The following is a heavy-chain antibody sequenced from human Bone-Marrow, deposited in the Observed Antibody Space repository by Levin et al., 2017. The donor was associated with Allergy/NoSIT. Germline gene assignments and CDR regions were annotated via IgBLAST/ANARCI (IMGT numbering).Heavy chain of an antibody. CDR2: IRSKAYGGTT. V-gene: IGHV3-49*03. J-gene: IGHJ3*02. Sequence: GGSLRLSCTASGFTFGDYAMSWFRQAPGKGLEWVGFIRSKAYGGTTEYAASVKGRFTISRDDSKSIAYLQMNSLKTEDTAVYYCTRANHYYDSSGITTNAFDIWGQGTMVTVSS. CDR1: GFTFGDYA. D-gene: IGHD3-22*01. CDR3: TRANHYYDSSGITTNAFDI.